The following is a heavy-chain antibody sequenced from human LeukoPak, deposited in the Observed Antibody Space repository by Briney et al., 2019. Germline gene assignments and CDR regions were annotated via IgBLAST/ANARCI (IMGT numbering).Heavy chain of an antibody. CDR2: IYYSGST. V-gene: IGHV4-61*05. CDR1: GGSISSSSYY. J-gene: IGHJ4*02. Sequence: SETLSLTCTVSGGSISSSSYYWGWIRQPPGKGLEWIGYIYYSGSTNYNPSLKSRVTISVDTSKNQFSLKLSSVTAADTAVYYCARLPDRIAAGFDYWGQGTLVTVSS. D-gene: IGHD6-25*01. CDR3: ARLPDRIAAGFDY.